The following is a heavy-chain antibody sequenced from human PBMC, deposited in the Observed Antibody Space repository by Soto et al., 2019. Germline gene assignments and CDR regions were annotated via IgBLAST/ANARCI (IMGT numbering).Heavy chain of an antibody. D-gene: IGHD6-19*01. CDR3: ARDWGSSGWPN. Sequence: SETLSLTCAVYGGSFSGYYWTWIRQHPGKGLEWVGYIYFTGSTLYNPSLKSRLAMSLDTSKNQFSLKLGSVTAADTAIYYCARDWGSSGWPNWGPGTLVTVSS. J-gene: IGHJ4*02. V-gene: IGHV4-31*11. CDR1: GGSFSGYY. CDR2: IYFTGST.